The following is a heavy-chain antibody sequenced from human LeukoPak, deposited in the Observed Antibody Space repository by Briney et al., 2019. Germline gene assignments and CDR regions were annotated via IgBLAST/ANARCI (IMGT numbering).Heavy chain of an antibody. V-gene: IGHV3-7*01. CDR3: ARDQKRVDTTMVDYYYYYYMDV. CDR2: IKEDGRDK. CDR1: GFSFSSYE. D-gene: IGHD5-18*01. J-gene: IGHJ6*03. Sequence: GGSLRLSCAASGFSFSSYEMKWVRQAPGKGLEWVANIKEDGRDKFHVDSVKGRFTISRDNALNTLYLQMNNLRADDTAIYYCARDQKRVDTTMVDYYYYYYMDVWGKGTTVTVSS.